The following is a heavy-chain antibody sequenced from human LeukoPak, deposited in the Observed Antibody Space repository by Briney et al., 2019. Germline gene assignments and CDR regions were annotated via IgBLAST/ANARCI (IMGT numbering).Heavy chain of an antibody. V-gene: IGHV3-20*04. Sequence: RPGGSLILSCAASGFTFDDYGMSWVRQAPGKGLEWVSGINWNGGSTGYADSVKGRFTISRDNAKNSLYLQMNSLRAEDTALYYCARVAYYYDSSGYYPLGDYWGQGTLVTVSS. D-gene: IGHD3-22*01. CDR1: GFTFDDYG. J-gene: IGHJ4*02. CDR2: INWNGGST. CDR3: ARVAYYYDSSGYYPLGDY.